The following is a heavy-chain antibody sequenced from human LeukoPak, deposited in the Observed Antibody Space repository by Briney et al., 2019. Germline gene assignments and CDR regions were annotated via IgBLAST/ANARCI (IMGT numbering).Heavy chain of an antibody. V-gene: IGHV3-21*01. D-gene: IGHD3-22*01. CDR1: GFTFSTYE. CDR3: AREGPYYYDSSGYYFLYYYYGMDV. CDR2: ISSSSSYI. Sequence: SGGSLRLSCAASGFTFSTYEMSWVRQAPGKGLEWVSSISSSSSYIYYADSVKGRFTISRDNAKNSLYLQMNSLRAEDTAVYYCAREGPYYYDSSGYYFLYYYYGMDVWGQGTTVTVSS. J-gene: IGHJ6*02.